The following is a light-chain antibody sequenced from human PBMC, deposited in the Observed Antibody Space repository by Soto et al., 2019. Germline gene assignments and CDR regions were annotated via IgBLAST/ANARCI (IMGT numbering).Light chain of an antibody. Sequence: ETVMTQSPATLSVSPGEGATLSCRASQSVSSNLAWYRQRPGQAPSLLIYGASTRATGVPARFSGSGSGTEFTLTISRLQSEDFAVYWCQQYDSWPRTFGQGTTVEIK. J-gene: IGKJ1*01. CDR1: QSVSSN. CDR3: QQYDSWPRT. CDR2: GAS. V-gene: IGKV3-15*01.